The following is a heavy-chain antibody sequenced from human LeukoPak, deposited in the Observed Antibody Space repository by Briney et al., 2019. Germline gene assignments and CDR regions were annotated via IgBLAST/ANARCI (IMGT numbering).Heavy chain of an antibody. Sequence: ASVKVSCKASGYTFTSYYMHWVRQAPGQGLEWMGLINPTGGSTGYAQKFQGRVTMTRDTSISTAYMELSRLRSDDTAVYYCARRNSPTYYDILTGYDYWGQGTLVTVSS. J-gene: IGHJ4*02. V-gene: IGHV1-2*06. CDR2: INPTGGST. D-gene: IGHD3-9*01. CDR1: GYTFTSYY. CDR3: ARRNSPTYYDILTGYDY.